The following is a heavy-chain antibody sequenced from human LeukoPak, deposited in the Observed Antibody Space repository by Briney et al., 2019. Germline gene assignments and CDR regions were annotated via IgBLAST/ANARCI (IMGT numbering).Heavy chain of an antibody. CDR3: AREGITIFGVVIPYYMDV. J-gene: IGHJ6*03. D-gene: IGHD3-3*01. Sequence: SETLSLTCTVSGGSISSYYWSWIRQPAGKGLEWIGRIYGSGGTNYHSSLKSRVTMSADTSKNQFSLKLSSVTAADTAVYYCAREGITIFGVVIPYYMDVWGKGTTVTVSS. CDR1: GGSISSYY. V-gene: IGHV4-4*07. CDR2: IYGSGGT.